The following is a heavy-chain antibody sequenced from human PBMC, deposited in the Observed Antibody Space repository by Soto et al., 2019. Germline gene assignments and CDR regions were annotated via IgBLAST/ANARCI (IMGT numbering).Heavy chain of an antibody. V-gene: IGHV3-23*01. J-gene: IGHJ4*02. CDR1: GFTFSSYA. CDR2: ISGSGGST. D-gene: IGHD3-16*02. CDR3: AKVAFGGVIVIPEIVFDY. Sequence: GGSLRLSCAASGFTFSSYAMSWVRQAPGKGLEWVSAISGSGGSTYYADSVKGRFTISRDNSKNTLYLQMNSLRAEDTAVYYCAKVAFGGVIVIPEIVFDYWGQGTLVTVSS.